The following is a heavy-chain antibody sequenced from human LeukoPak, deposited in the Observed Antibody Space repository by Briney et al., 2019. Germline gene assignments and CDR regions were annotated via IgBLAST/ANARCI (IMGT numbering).Heavy chain of an antibody. CDR3: ARGPIAAVAFFDY. Sequence: ASVKVSCKASGYTFANYAIHWVRQAPGQRPEWMGWINAGNGDTRYLQRFQGRVTIIRDTSASTVNMELSSLRYEDTAVFYCARGPIAAVAFFDYWGREPWSPSPQ. CDR1: GYTFANYA. V-gene: IGHV1-3*01. J-gene: IGHJ4*02. D-gene: IGHD6-13*01. CDR2: INAGNGDT.